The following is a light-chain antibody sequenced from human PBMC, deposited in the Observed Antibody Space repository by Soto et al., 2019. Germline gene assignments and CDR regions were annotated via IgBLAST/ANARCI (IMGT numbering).Light chain of an antibody. CDR3: FSYTSSGTYV. CDR2: EVS. V-gene: IGLV2-14*01. CDR1: SSDVGNYKY. J-gene: IGLJ1*01. Sequence: QSALTQPASVSGSPGQSITISCTGTSSDVGNYKYVSWYQQHPGKAPKLMIYEVSNRPPGVSNRFSGSKSGNTASLTISGLQAEDGTDYYCFSYTSSGTYVFGTGTKGTVL.